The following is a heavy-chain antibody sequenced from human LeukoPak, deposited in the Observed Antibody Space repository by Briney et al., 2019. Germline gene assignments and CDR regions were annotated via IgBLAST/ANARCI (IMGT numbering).Heavy chain of an antibody. CDR2: IYYSGST. CDR1: GGSISSSSYY. CDR3: ARDGSGSYYHAY. Sequence: RPSETLSLTCTVSGGSISSSSYYWGWIRQPPGKGLEWIGSIYYSGSTYYNPSLKSRVTISVDTSKNQFSLKLSSVTAADTAVYYCARDGSGSYYHAYWGQGTLVTVSS. J-gene: IGHJ4*02. D-gene: IGHD3-10*01. V-gene: IGHV4-39*07.